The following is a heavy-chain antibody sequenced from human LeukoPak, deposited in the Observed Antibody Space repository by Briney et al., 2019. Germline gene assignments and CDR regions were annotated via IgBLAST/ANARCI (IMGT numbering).Heavy chain of an antibody. CDR2: IIPIFGIA. Sequence: AASVKVSCKASGGTFSSYAISWVRQAPGQGLEWMGRIIPIFGIANYAQKFQGRVTITADKSTSTAYMVMSSLRSEDTAVYYCARGGDYGRPPYHWFDPWGQGTLVTVSS. CDR3: ARGGDYGRPPYHWFDP. V-gene: IGHV1-69*04. CDR1: GGTFSSYA. D-gene: IGHD4-17*01. J-gene: IGHJ5*02.